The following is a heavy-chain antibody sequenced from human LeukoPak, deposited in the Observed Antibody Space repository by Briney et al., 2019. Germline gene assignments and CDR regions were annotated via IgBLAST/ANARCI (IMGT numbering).Heavy chain of an antibody. CDR1: GGSFSGYY. J-gene: IGHJ3*02. Sequence: SETLSLTCAVYGGSFSGYYWSWIRQPPGKGLEWIGEINHSGSTNYNPSLKSRVTISVDTSKNQFSLKLSSVTAADTAVYYCARVSNSGSHYLVLGKAFDIWGQGTMVSVSS. D-gene: IGHD1-26*01. CDR3: ARVSNSGSHYLVLGKAFDI. CDR2: INHSGST. V-gene: IGHV4-34*01.